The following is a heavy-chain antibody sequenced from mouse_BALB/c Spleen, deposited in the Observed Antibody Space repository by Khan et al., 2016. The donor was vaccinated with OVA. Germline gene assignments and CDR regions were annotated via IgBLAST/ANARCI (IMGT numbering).Heavy chain of an antibody. CDR2: IWAAGST. CDR3: ARFHDGYYYHVDY. CDR1: GFALTSYG. J-gene: IGHJ4*01. Sequence: QVQLKESGPGLVAPSQSLSITCTVSGFALTSYGVHWVRQPPGKGLEWLGVIWAAGSTHYNPALMSRMTISTDNSKSQVSVNMTSLHTDDTAMYYCARFHDGYYYHVDYWGQGTSVTVSS. V-gene: IGHV2-9*02. D-gene: IGHD2-3*01.